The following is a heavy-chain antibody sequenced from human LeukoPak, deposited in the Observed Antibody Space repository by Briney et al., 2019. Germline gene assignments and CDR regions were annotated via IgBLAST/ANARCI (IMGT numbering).Heavy chain of an antibody. V-gene: IGHV3-30*14. J-gene: IGHJ4*02. CDR3: GARTSRLG. Sequence: GGSLRLSCAASGFTFSSYAMHWVRQAPGKGLEWVAVISYDGSNKYYADSVKGRFTISRDNSKNTLYLQMNSLRAEDTAVYYCGARTSRLGWGQEPLVTVSS. CDR1: GFTFSSYA. D-gene: IGHD3-9*01. CDR2: ISYDGSNK.